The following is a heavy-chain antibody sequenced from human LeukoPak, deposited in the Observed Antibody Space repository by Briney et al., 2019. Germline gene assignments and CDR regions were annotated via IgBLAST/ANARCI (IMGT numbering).Heavy chain of an antibody. CDR2: IFNGGST. Sequence: PGGSLRLSCAASGFAVSSNHMNWVRQAPGKGLEWVSVIFNGGSTYYAGSVKGRFTISRDNSKNTLYLQMNSLRAEDTAVYYCARELGYWGQGTLVTVSS. CDR1: GFAVSSNH. CDR3: ARELGY. V-gene: IGHV3-53*01. J-gene: IGHJ4*02. D-gene: IGHD3-16*01.